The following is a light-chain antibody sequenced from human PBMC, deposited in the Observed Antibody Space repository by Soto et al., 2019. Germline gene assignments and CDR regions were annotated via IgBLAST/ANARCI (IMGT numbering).Light chain of an antibody. CDR1: SSDVGGYSY. J-gene: IGLJ2*01. CDR2: DVS. Sequence: QSALTQPASVSGSPGQSNAISCTGSSSDVGGYSYVSWYQQHPGKAPKLMIYDVSNRPSGVSDRFSGSRSGNTASLTISGLQAEDEADYYCSSYTSSSTLVFGGGTKVTVL. V-gene: IGLV2-14*01. CDR3: SSYTSSSTLV.